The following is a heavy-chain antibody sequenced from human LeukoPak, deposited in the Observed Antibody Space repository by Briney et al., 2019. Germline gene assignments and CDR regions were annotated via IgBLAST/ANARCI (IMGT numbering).Heavy chain of an antibody. CDR2: IYPGDSDT. D-gene: IGHD3-3*01. CDR1: GYSFTSYW. CDR3: ARLPYYDFCSGYYYFDY. Sequence: GESLQISCKGSGYSFTSYWIGWVRQMPGKGLQWMGIIYPGDSDTRYSPSFQGQVTISADKSISTAYLQWSSLKASDTAMYYCARLPYYDFCSGYYYFDYWGQGTLVTVSS. V-gene: IGHV5-51*01. J-gene: IGHJ4*02.